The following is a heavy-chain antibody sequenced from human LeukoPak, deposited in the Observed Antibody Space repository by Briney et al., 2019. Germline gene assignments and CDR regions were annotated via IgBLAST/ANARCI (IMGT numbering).Heavy chain of an antibody. V-gene: IGHV3-7*01. CDR1: GFTFGNHW. Sequence: GGSLRVSCVGSGFTFGNHWMSWVRQAPGKGLEWVANINQDGSENFYADSLRGRFTISRDNAMKSLLLQIDSLRAEDTAVYYCAKDMGLGSYSGGFDYWGQGTLVTVSS. CDR3: AKDMGLGSYSGGFDY. CDR2: INQDGSEN. D-gene: IGHD1-26*01. J-gene: IGHJ4*02.